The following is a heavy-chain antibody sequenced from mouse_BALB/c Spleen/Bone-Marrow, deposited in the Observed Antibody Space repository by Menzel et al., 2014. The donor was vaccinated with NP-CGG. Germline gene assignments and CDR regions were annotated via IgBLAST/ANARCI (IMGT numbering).Heavy chain of an antibody. J-gene: IGHJ4*01. D-gene: IGHD1-1*01. Sequence: EVKVEESGGDLVKPGGSLKLSCAASGFTFSGYAMSWVRQTPEKRLEWVATVSSGGSYTYYADSGKGRLTISRDNAKNTLYLQMSSLRSEDTAMYYCARSLYDYDAMDYWGQGTSVTVSS. V-gene: IGHV5-9-1*01. CDR1: GFTFSGYA. CDR2: VSSGGSYT. CDR3: ARSLYDYDAMDY.